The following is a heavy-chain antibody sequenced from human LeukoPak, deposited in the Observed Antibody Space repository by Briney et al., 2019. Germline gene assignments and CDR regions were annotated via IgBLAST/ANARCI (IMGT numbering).Heavy chain of an antibody. CDR3: ARSVEKGTVDY. D-gene: IGHD5/OR15-5a*01. CDR1: GFTFSTYW. CDR2: IKEDGSEE. Sequence: GGSLRLSCAASGFTFSTYWMSWVSQAPGKGLEWVANIKEDGSEEYYVDSVKGRFTISRDNAKNSLYLQMNGLRAEDTAVYYCARSVEKGTVDYWGQGTLVTVSS. J-gene: IGHJ4*02. V-gene: IGHV3-7*01.